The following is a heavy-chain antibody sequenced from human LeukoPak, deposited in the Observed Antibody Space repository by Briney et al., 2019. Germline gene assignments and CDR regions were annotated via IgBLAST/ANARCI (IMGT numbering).Heavy chain of an antibody. J-gene: IGHJ6*03. CDR3: ARHGTSITIFGVVSPYYYYMDV. CDR2: INHSGST. Sequence: SETLSLTCTVYGGSFSGYYWNWIRQPPGKGLEWIGEINHSGSTNYNPSLKSRVTISVDTSKNQFSLKLSSVTAADTAVYYCARHGTSITIFGVVSPYYYYMDVWGKGTTVTVSS. V-gene: IGHV4-34*01. D-gene: IGHD3-3*01. CDR1: GGSFSGYY.